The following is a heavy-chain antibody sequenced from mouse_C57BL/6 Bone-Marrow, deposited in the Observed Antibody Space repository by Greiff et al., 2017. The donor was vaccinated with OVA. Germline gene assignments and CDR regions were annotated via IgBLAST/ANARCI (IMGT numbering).Heavy chain of an antibody. V-gene: IGHV1-66*01. CDR2: IYPGGVNT. J-gene: IGHJ4*01. Sequence: QVQLQQSGPELVKPGASVKISCKASGYSFTIYYIHWVKQRPGQGLEWIGRIYPGGVNTKYNEKFKGKATLTADTSSSTAYMQLSSLTSEDSAVYYCARSNYGGLAMGYWGQGTSVTVSS. D-gene: IGHD2-5*01. CDR1: GYSFTIYY. CDR3: ARSNYGGLAMGY.